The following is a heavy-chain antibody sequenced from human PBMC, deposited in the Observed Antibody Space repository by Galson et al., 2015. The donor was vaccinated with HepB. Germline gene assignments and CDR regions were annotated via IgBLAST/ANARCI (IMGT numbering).Heavy chain of an antibody. V-gene: IGHV3-30*18. CDR3: AKYGGRGYTYGPNWFDP. Sequence: SLRLSCAASRVTFCSYCLHWVRQAPGEGLEWVADVTYDGSNKNYADPGQGRFTISRDNSKNTLYLQMNRLRAEDTAIYYCAKYGGRGYTYGPNWFDPWGQGTLVTVSS. J-gene: IGHJ5*02. CDR1: RVTFCSYC. D-gene: IGHD5-18*01. CDR2: VTYDGSNK.